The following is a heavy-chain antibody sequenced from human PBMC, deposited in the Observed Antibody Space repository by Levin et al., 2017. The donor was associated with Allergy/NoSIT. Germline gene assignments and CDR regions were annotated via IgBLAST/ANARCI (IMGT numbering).Heavy chain of an antibody. CDR1: GFTVSSNY. J-gene: IGHJ4*02. V-gene: IGHV3-66*01. CDR2: IYSGGST. Sequence: GESLKISCAASGFTVSSNYMSWVRQAPGKGLEWVSVIYSGGSTYYADSVKGRFTISRDNSKNTLYLQMNSLRAEDTAVYYCARTVSGSYIHWGQGTLVTVSS. D-gene: IGHD1-26*01. CDR3: ARTVSGSYIH.